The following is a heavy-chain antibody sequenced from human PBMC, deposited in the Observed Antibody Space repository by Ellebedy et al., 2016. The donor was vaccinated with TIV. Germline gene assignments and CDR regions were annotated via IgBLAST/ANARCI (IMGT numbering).Heavy chain of an antibody. D-gene: IGHD3-10*01. V-gene: IGHV1-18*01. Sequence: AASVKVSCKASGYTFTSYGISWVRQAPGQGLQWMGWNTPYNANTDYAQNLQGRVTMTTDTSTNTVYMELRSLRSDNTAVYYCAREGSGSYYDEFYFDYWGQGTLVTVSS. CDR3: AREGSGSYYDEFYFDY. CDR1: GYTFTSYG. J-gene: IGHJ4*02. CDR2: NTPYNANT.